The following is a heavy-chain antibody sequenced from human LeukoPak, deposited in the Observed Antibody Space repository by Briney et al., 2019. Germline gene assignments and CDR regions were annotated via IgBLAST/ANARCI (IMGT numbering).Heavy chain of an antibody. CDR2: IYYSGST. D-gene: IGHD3-22*01. J-gene: IGHJ3*02. Sequence: SETLSLTCTVSGGSISSGGYYWSWIRQHPGKGLEWIGYIYYSGSTYYNPSLKSRVTISVDTSKNQFSLKLSSVTAADTAVYYRARGSLTYYDSSGYYYRAFDIWGQGTMVTVSS. CDR1: GGSISSGGYY. V-gene: IGHV4-31*03. CDR3: ARGSLTYYDSSGYYYRAFDI.